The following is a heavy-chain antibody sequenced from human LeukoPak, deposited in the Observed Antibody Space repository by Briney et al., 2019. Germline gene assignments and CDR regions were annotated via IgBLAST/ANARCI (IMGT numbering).Heavy chain of an antibody. V-gene: IGHV1-69*06. CDR2: IIPLFDTT. Sequence: GASVKVSCKASGDIFTSYGFTWVRQAPGQGLEWMGGIIPLFDTTSYAQKFQGRLSITADKSTSTAYMELSSLRFEDTAMYYCARVKSVAPRSGYIILDYWGQGTLVTVSS. CDR1: GDIFTSYG. J-gene: IGHJ4*02. D-gene: IGHD3-3*01. CDR3: ARVKSVAPRSGYIILDY.